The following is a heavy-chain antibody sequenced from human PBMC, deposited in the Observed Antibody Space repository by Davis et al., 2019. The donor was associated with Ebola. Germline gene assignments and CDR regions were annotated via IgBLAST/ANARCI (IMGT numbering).Heavy chain of an antibody. CDR1: GDSISSNYAY. CDR3: ARRPTVNWFDP. D-gene: IGHD4-17*01. CDR2: INFRGTT. V-gene: IGHV4-39*01. Sequence: MPSETLSLTCSVSGDSISSNYAYWGWIRQPPGKGLEWIGNINFRGTTYYSPSLKSRATIFVDTSKNQFSLHLTSVTAADTAIYYCARRPTVNWFDPWGQGTLVTVSS. J-gene: IGHJ5*02.